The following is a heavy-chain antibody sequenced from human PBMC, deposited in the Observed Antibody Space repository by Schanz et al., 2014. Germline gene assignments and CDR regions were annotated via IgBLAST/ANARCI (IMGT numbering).Heavy chain of an antibody. J-gene: IGHJ3*01. CDR2: IIPIHGIA. D-gene: IGHD3-10*01. CDR3: ARAKRFGDMDV. Sequence: QVQLVQSGAEVEKPGSSVRVSCKVSGDSFNTFAISWVRQAPGQGLEWMGRIIPIHGIANYAQKFQGRVTMTRNTSMSTAYMELRNLRSDDTAVYYCARAKRFGDMDVWGQGTMVTVSS. CDR1: GDSFNTFA. V-gene: IGHV1-69*04.